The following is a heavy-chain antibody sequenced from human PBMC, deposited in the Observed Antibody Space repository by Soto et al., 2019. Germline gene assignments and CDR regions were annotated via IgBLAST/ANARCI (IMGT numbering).Heavy chain of an antibody. CDR1: GGTFSSYA. CDR2: IIPIFGTA. J-gene: IGHJ6*02. CDR3: ARGNDFWSGSHYYYYYGMDV. D-gene: IGHD3-3*01. Sequence: QVQLVQSGAEVKKPGSSVKVSCKASGGTFSSYAISWVRQAPGQGLEWMGGIIPIFGTANYAQKFQGRVTITADKPTSTAYMELSSLRSEDTAVYYCARGNDFWSGSHYYYYYGMDVWGQGTTVTVSS. V-gene: IGHV1-69*06.